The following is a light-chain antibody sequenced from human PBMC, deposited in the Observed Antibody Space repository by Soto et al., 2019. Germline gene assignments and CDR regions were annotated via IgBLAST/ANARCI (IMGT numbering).Light chain of an antibody. Sequence: EIVMTQSPATLSVSPGERATLSCRASQTVASNLAWYQQKPGQAPRLLIHGASSRATGVPARFSGSGSGTEFTLTISSLQSEDFAVYYCQQYHNWPPKYTFGQGTQL. J-gene: IGKJ2*01. CDR1: QTVASN. CDR2: GAS. V-gene: IGKV3-15*01. CDR3: QQYHNWPPKYT.